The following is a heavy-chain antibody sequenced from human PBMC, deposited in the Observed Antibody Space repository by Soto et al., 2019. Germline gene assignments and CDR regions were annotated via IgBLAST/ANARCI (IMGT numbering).Heavy chain of an antibody. J-gene: IGHJ6*02. CDR2: IYYSGST. CDR1: GVSISSYY. V-gene: IGHV4-59*12. Sequence: SETLSLTCTVSGVSISSYYWSWIRQSPGRGLDWIGSIYYSGSTNYNPSLRSRVTISVHTSKNQFSLKLSSVTAADTAVYYCARDLRDSTGYVAYGMDVWGQGTTVTVSS. CDR3: ARDLRDSTGYVAYGMDV. D-gene: IGHD7-27*01.